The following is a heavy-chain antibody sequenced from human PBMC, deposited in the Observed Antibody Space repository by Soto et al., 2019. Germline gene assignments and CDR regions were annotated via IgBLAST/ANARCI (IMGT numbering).Heavy chain of an antibody. J-gene: IGHJ4*02. D-gene: IGHD6-19*01. Sequence: QLQLQESGPGLVKPSETLSLTCTVSGASISSTNYYWDWLRQSPGEGLEWIGGIYYSGSSYYSPSLKSRVTISVDTSKNQFSLRLTSVTAADTALYYGAKHNTGITVAGYVSFDRCGQGTLVTVSS. V-gene: IGHV4-39*01. CDR2: IYYSGSS. CDR3: AKHNTGITVAGYVSFDR. CDR1: GASISSTNYY.